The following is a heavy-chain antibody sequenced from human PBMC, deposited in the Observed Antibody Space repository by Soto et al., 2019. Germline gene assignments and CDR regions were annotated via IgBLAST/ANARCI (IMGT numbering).Heavy chain of an antibody. J-gene: IGHJ6*02. CDR3: DRGRITIFGGVSYYGLDG. CDR1: GGSFRGYY. D-gene: IGHD3-3*01. CDR2: INHSGST. V-gene: IGHV4-34*01. Sequence: SETLSLTCAVYGGSFRGYYWSWIRQPPGKGLEWSGEINHSGSTNYNPSLKSRVTISVDKAKNQFSLKLSSVTAAAPAVYYCDRGRITIFGGVSYYGLDGGGQGTTVTAP.